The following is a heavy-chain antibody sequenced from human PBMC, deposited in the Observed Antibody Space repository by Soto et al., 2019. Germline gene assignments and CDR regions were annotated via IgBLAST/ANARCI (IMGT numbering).Heavy chain of an antibody. CDR3: ARDRDLYSSSWYNWFDP. CDR1: GFTFSSYS. D-gene: IGHD6-13*01. Sequence: GGSLKLSCAASGFTFSSYSMNWVRQAPGKGLEWVSYISSSSSTIYYADSVKGRFTISRDNAKNSLYLQMNSLRDEDTAVYYCARDRDLYSSSWYNWFDPWGQGTLVTVSS. J-gene: IGHJ5*02. V-gene: IGHV3-48*02. CDR2: ISSSSSTI.